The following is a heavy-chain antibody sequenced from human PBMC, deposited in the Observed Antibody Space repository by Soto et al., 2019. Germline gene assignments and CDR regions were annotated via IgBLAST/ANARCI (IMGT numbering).Heavy chain of an antibody. D-gene: IGHD6-6*01. V-gene: IGHV4-31*11. CDR1: GASIKTGGYY. Sequence: SETLSLTCAVSGASIKTGGYYWTWIRQHPTKGLEWIGYIYFSGTTWYNPSLKSRVVMSVDLSQNQFSLNLTSVTAADTAVYFCAIIRASSLSCFDSWGQGTPVTVSS. CDR2: IYFSGTT. J-gene: IGHJ5*01. CDR3: AIIRASSLSCFDS.